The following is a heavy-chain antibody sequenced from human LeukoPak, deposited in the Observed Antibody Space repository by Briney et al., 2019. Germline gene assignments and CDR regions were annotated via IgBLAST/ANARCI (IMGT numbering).Heavy chain of an antibody. CDR1: GFSFGTFA. Sequence: PGGSLRLSCEASGFSFGTFAMSWFRQAPGKGLEWISGISDIGRAYYADSVKGRFTISRDNSENMLFVQMNNLRAEDTAIYYCTRERDSAFGYWGQGTLVTVSS. V-gene: IGHV3-23*01. D-gene: IGHD4-11*01. CDR3: TRERDSAFGY. CDR2: ISDIGRA. J-gene: IGHJ4*02.